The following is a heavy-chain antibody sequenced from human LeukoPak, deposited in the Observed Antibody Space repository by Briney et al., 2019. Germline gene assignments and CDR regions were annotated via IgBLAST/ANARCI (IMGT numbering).Heavy chain of an antibody. CDR1: GFTFRSYA. CDR2: ISGSGGDT. D-gene: IGHD6-19*01. J-gene: IGHJ4*02. Sequence: PGGSLRLSCVASGFTFRSYAIYWVRQAPGKGLEWVSGISGSGGDTYFAACVKGRFTISRDNSKNTVFLQMDSLRAEDTAVYYCAKTTAGYSSGRYPGWPIDYWGQGTLVTVSS. CDR3: AKTTAGYSSGRYPGWPIDY. V-gene: IGHV3-23*01.